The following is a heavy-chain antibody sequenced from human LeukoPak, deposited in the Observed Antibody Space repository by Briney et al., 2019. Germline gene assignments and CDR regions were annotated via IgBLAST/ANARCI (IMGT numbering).Heavy chain of an antibody. D-gene: IGHD2-2*01. J-gene: IGHJ4*02. CDR3: AKPTTPYCSSTSCYLCDY. CDR1: GFTFSSYA. CDR2: ISGGGSST. V-gene: IGHV3-23*01. Sequence: GGSLRLSCAASGFTFSSYAMSWVRQAPGRGLEWVSVISGGGSSTHYADSVKGRFTITRDNSKNTLHLQMNSLRAEDTAVYYCAKPTTPYCSSTSCYLCDYWGQGTLVTVSS.